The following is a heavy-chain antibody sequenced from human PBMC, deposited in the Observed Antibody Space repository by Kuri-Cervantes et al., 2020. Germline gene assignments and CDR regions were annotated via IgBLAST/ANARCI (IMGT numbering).Heavy chain of an antibody. V-gene: IGHV3-33*06. D-gene: IGHD1-26*01. CDR1: GFTFSDYG. CDR3: AKMAAPGVGGLGS. J-gene: IGHJ5*02. CDR2: IWFDASQE. Sequence: GESLKISCAASGFTFSDYGMHWVRQAPGQGLEWVAVIWFDASQEYYADSAKGRFTISRDNSKNTLYLQMNSLRGEDTAMYYCAKMAAPGVGGLGSWGQGTLVTVSS.